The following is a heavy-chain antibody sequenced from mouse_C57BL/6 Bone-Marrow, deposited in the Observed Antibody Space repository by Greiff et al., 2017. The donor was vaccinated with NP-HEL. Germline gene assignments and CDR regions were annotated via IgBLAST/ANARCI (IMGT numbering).Heavy chain of an antibody. CDR2: IRLKSDNYAT. J-gene: IGHJ4*01. V-gene: IGHV6-3*01. D-gene: IGHD4-1*01. Sequence: EVMLVESGGGLVQPGGSMKLSCVASGFTFSNYWMNWVRQSPEKGLEWVAQIRLKSDNYATHYAESVKGRFTISRDDSKSSVYLQMNNLRAEDTGIYYCTGRNWAPDAMDYWGQGTSVTVSS. CDR1: GFTFSNYW. CDR3: TGRNWAPDAMDY.